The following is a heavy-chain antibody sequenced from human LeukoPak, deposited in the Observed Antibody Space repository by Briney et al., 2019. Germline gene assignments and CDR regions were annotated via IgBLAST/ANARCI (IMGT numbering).Heavy chain of an antibody. D-gene: IGHD6-19*01. CDR1: GFTFSSYA. J-gene: IGHJ4*02. CDR2: ISGSGGST. CDR3: AKELSSGWLSLMRPFDY. Sequence: GGSLRLFCAASGFTFSSYAMSWVRQAPGKGLEWVSAISGSGGSTYYADSVKGRFTISRDNSKNTLYLQMNSLRAEDTAVYYCAKELSSGWLSLMRPFDYWGQGTLVTGSS. V-gene: IGHV3-23*01.